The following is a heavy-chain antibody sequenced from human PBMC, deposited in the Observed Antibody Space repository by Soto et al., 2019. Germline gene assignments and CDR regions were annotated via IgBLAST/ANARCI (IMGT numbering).Heavy chain of an antibody. CDR3: ARWSTVTPSNWFDP. V-gene: IGHV1-18*01. J-gene: IGHJ5*02. D-gene: IGHD4-4*01. CDR1: GYTFTSYG. CDR2: ISAYNGNT. Sequence: PSVKVSCKASGYTFTSYGISWVRQAPGQGLEWMGWISAYNGNTNYAQKLQGRVTMTTDTSTSTAYMELRSLRSDDTAVYYCARWSTVTPSNWFDPWGQGTLVTVSS.